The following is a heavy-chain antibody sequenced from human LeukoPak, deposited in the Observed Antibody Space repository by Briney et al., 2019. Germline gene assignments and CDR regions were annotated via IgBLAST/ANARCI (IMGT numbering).Heavy chain of an antibody. D-gene: IGHD5-12*01. J-gene: IGHJ3*02. CDR1: EFTFNSHW. CDR3: TRDSGYNAFDI. CDR2: INQDGSEK. Sequence: GGSLRLSCSASEFTFNSHWMSWVRQVPGKGLEWVANINQDGSEKNYVDSVKGRFTISRDNAKNSLYLQMNSLRGEDTAVYYCTRDSGYNAFDIWGQGTMVTVSS. V-gene: IGHV3-7*01.